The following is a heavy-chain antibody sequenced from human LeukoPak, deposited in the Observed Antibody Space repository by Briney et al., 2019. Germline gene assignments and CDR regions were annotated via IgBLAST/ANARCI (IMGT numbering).Heavy chain of an antibody. J-gene: IGHJ4*02. CDR2: IIPIFGTA. CDR1: GGTFSSYA. D-gene: IGHD1-26*01. V-gene: IGHV1-69*05. CDR3: ARDTGKVVGATNFDY. Sequence: SVKVSCKASGGTFSSYAISWVRQAPGQGLEWMGRIIPIFGTANYAQKFQGRVTITTDESTSTAYMELSSLRSDDTAVYYCARDTGKVVGATNFDYWGQGTLVTVSS.